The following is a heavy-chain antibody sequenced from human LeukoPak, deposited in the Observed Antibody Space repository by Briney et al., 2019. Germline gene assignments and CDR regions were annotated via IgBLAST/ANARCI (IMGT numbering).Heavy chain of an antibody. V-gene: IGHV3-23*01. CDR2: INDRGNDI. CDR1: GFTFSDYG. CDR3: AKEMGLASVTTEGMNYYDGMGV. D-gene: IGHD4-17*01. Sequence: PGGSLRLSCAASGFTFSDYGMNWVRQVPGKGLEWVSVINDRGNDILYADSVKDRFTMSRDNSKNTLYLQMTNLRAEDTAVYYCAKEMGLASVTTEGMNYYDGMGVWGQGTTVTVAS. J-gene: IGHJ6*02.